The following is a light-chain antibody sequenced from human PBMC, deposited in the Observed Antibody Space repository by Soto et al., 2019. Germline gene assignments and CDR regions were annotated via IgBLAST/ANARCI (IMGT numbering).Light chain of an antibody. Sequence: QAVVTQEPSLTVSPGGTVTLTCASSTGAVTSDSYPNWFHQKPGHAPRALIYSTSKQHSWPPPRFSRSLPEGKAALTLSGVPPEDEADYYGLLYFGGAVVFGGGTKLTV. V-gene: IGLV7-43*01. J-gene: IGLJ2*01. CDR2: STS. CDR1: TGAVTSDSY. CDR3: LLYFGGAVV.